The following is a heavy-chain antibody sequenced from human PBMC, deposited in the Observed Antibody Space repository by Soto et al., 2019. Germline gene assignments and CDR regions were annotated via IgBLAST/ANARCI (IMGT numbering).Heavy chain of an antibody. V-gene: IGHV1-18*04. CDR1: GYKFITYG. J-gene: IGHJ6*02. CDR3: ARGLGTNGLDV. CDR2: ISTYSGNT. Sequence: QIQLVQSGGEVKKPGASVKVYCKASGYKFITYGITWVRQAPGQGLEWMGGISTYSGNTDYAQSLQDRVTMTTDTATSTVYMELGSLRSDDTAVYYCARGLGTNGLDVWGQGTAVTVSS. D-gene: IGHD3-16*01.